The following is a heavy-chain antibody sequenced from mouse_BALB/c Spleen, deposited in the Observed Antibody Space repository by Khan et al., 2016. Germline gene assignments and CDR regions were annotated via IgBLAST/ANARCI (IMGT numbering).Heavy chain of an antibody. V-gene: IGHV3-1*02. J-gene: IGHJ4*01. CDR1: GYSITSGYS. CDR3: ARWNGYYAMDY. CDR2: IHYSGST. Sequence: VQLQQPGPDLVKPSQSLSLTCTVTGYSITSGYSWHWIRQFPGNQLEWMGYIHYSGSTNYNPSLKSRISITRDTPKHQFFLQLNSVTTEDTATYCCARWNGYYAMDYWGQGTSVTVSS.